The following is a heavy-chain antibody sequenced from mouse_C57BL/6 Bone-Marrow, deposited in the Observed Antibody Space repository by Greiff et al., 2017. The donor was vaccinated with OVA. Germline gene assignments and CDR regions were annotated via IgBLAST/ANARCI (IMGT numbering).Heavy chain of an antibody. J-gene: IGHJ4*01. Sequence: VKLVESGAELARPGASVKMSCKASGYTFTSYTMHWVKQRPGQGLEWIGYINPSSGYTKYNQKVKDKATLTADKSSSTAYMQLSSLTSEDSAVYYCARRAMVYWGQGTSVTVSS. CDR3: ARRAMVY. CDR1: GYTFTSYT. V-gene: IGHV1-4*01. CDR2: INPSSGYT.